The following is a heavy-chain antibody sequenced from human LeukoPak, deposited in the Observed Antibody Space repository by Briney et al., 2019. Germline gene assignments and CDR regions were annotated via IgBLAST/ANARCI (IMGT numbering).Heavy chain of an antibody. CDR1: GGSFSGYY. CDR2: INHSGST. D-gene: IGHD3-9*01. Sequence: SETLSLTCAVYGGSFSGYYWSWIRQPPGKGLEWIGEINHSGSTNYNPSLKSRVTISVDTSKNQFSLKLSSVTATDTAVYYCARDRRNYDILTGYRRHYYYYGMDVWGQGTTVTVSS. J-gene: IGHJ6*02. CDR3: ARDRRNYDILTGYRRHYYYYGMDV. V-gene: IGHV4-34*01.